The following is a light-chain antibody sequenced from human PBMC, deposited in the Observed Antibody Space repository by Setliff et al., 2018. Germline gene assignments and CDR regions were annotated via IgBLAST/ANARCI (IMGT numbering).Light chain of an antibody. CDR3: SAYAGSKNWGV. J-gene: IGLJ1*01. CDR1: SRDVGGYDY. Sequence: QSALTQPPSASGSPGQSLTISCTGTSRDVGGYDYVSWYQQHPGKAPKLMLYEVTKRPSGVPDRFSGSKSGNTASLTVSGLQADDEADYYCSAYAGSKNWGVFRTWTKVTVL. CDR2: EVT. V-gene: IGLV2-8*01.